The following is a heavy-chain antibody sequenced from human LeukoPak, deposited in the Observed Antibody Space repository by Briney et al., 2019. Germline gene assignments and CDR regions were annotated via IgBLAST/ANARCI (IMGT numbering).Heavy chain of an antibody. Sequence: GGSLRLSCAASGFTFNVYSMNWVRQAPGKGLEWVSFISSSLDSNIYYADSVKGRFTISRDNAKNSLYLQMNSLRAEDTAVYYCARGVGSGYTDYWGQGALVTVSS. CDR3: ARGVGSGYTDY. D-gene: IGHD3-22*01. CDR2: ISSSLDSNI. CDR1: GFTFNVYS. V-gene: IGHV3-48*01. J-gene: IGHJ4*02.